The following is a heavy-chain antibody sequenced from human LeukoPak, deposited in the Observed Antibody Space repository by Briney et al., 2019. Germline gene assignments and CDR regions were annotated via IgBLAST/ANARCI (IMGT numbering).Heavy chain of an antibody. V-gene: IGHV4-4*02. CDR3: SRENGAFSPFGY. J-gene: IGHJ4*02. Sequence: SETLSLTCGVSGGSITSTNWRSWVRQPPGQGLEWIGEVSLSGLTNYNPSLSSRVIMALDTSKNHLSLNLTSVTAADTAVYYCSRENGAFSPFGYWGQGTLVTVPS. CDR2: VSLSGLT. CDR1: GGSITSTNW. D-gene: IGHD2-8*01.